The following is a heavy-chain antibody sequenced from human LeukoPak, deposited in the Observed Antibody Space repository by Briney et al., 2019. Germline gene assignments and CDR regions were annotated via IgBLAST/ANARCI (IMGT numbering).Heavy chain of an antibody. CDR3: AKDEYYYGSGSPDYYYYYGMDV. CDR2: ISGSGGST. J-gene: IGHJ6*02. CDR1: GFTFSSYA. V-gene: IGHV3-23*01. Sequence: GRSQRLSCAASGFTFSSYAMSWVRQAPGKGLEWVSAISGSGGSTYYADSVKGRFTISRDNSKNTLYLQMNSLRAEDTAVYYCAKDEYYYGSGSPDYYYYYGMDVWGQGTTVAVSS. D-gene: IGHD3-10*01.